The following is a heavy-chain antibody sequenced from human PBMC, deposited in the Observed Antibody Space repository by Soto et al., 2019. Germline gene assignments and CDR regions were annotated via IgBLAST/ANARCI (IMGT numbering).Heavy chain of an antibody. CDR3: ARDRGSSSLNE. J-gene: IGHJ4*02. V-gene: IGHV3-21*01. D-gene: IGHD6-13*01. CDR1: GFTFSSYS. CDR2: ISSSSSYI. Sequence: EVQLVESGGGLVKPGGSLRLSCAASGFTFSSYSMNWVRQAPGKGLEWVSSISSSSSYIYYADSVKGRFTISRDNAKNALYQQMKGVRADDKAGYYCARDRGSSSLNEWGQGTLVTASS.